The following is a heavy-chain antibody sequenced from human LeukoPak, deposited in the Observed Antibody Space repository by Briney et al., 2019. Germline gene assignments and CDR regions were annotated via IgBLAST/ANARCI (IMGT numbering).Heavy chain of an antibody. CDR1: GYSFNN. CDR3: ARDGGYCVDP. V-gene: IGHV1-46*02. CDR2: INPSGGST. Sequence: ASVKVSCKASGYSFNNMHWVRQAPGQGLEWMGIINPSGGSTSYAQKFQGRVTMTRDTSTSTAYMELSSLTSEDTAVYYCARDGGYCVDPWGQGTLVTVSS. J-gene: IGHJ5*02. D-gene: IGHD2-15*01.